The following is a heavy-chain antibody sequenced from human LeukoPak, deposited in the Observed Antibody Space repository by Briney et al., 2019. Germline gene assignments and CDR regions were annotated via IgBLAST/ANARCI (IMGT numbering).Heavy chain of an antibody. CDR3: AKGGARTYIDY. V-gene: IGHV3-38-3*01. CDR1: GFTVSSNE. CDR2: ISGGST. Sequence: GGSLRLSCAASGFTVSSNEMSWVRQAPGKGLEWVSSISGGSTYYADSRKGRFTISRDNSKNTLYLQMNSLRAEDTAVYYCAKGGARTYIDYWGQGTLVTVSS. J-gene: IGHJ4*02. D-gene: IGHD3-16*01.